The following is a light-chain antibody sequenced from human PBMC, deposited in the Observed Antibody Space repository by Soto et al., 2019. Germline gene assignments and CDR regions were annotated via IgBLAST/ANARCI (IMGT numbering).Light chain of an antibody. CDR2: AAS. J-gene: IGKJ1*01. Sequence: AIQITQSPSSLSASVGDRVTITCRASRDIGNDLGWYQQKPVKAPKHLIFAASNLQSGVPSRFGGVVSCADFSLPMGSLQAGDFSNYDCGQHFHFLWTF. CDR1: RDIGND. CDR3: GQHFHFLWT. V-gene: IGKV1-6*01.